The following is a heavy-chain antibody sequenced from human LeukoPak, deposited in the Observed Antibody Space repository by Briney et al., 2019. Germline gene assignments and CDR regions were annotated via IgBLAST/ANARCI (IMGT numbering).Heavy chain of an antibody. Sequence: GRSLRLPCAASGFTFSSYGMHWVRQAPGKGLEWVAVIWYDGSNKYYADSVKGRFTISRDNSKNTLYLQMNSLRAEDTAVYYCARSSEIAAPFDPWGQGTLVTVSS. CDR1: GFTFSSYG. J-gene: IGHJ5*02. CDR3: ARSSEIAAPFDP. V-gene: IGHV3-33*01. D-gene: IGHD3-10*01. CDR2: IWYDGSNK.